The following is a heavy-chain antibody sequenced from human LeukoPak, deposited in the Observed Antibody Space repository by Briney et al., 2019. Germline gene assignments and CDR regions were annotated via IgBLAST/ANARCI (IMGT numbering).Heavy chain of an antibody. CDR1: GFTFSGSA. CDR2: IRSKANSYAT. CDR3: TRPSYDSSVSGVVY. D-gene: IGHD3-22*01. Sequence: GGSLRLSCATSGFTFSGSATHWVRQASGKGLERVGRIRSKANSYATTDVASVRGRFSISRDDSKNTAYLQMNSLKTEDTAVYYCTRPSYDSSVSGVVYWGQGTLVTVSS. J-gene: IGHJ4*02. V-gene: IGHV3-73*01.